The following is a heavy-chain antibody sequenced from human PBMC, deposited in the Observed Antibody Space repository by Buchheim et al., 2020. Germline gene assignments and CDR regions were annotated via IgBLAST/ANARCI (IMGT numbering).Heavy chain of an antibody. CDR1: GFTFSSYW. CDR2: INSDGSST. J-gene: IGHJ6*02. CDR3: GRDQRRINMVGQPYYYYGMDV. D-gene: IGHD3-10*01. Sequence: EVQLVESGGGLVQPGGSLRLSCAASGFTFSSYWTHWVRQAPGKGLVWVSRINSDGSSTSYADSVRGRFTISRDNAKNTLYMQMNSLRAEDTAMYCCGRDQRRINMVGQPYYYYGMDVWGQGTT. V-gene: IGHV3-74*01.